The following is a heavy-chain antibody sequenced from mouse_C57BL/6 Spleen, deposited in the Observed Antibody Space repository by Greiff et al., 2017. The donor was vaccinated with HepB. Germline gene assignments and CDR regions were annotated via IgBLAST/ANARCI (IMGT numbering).Heavy chain of an antibody. D-gene: IGHD2-1*01. V-gene: IGHV1-64*01. CDR3: ARDGYGKGFDY. CDR1: GYTFTSYW. J-gene: IGHJ2*01. Sequence: QVHVKQPGAELVKPGASVKLSCKASGYTFTSYWMHWVKQRPGQGLEWIGMIHPNSGSTNYNEKFKSKATLTVDKSSSTAYMQLSSLTSEDSAVYYCARDGYGKGFDYWGQGTTLTVSS. CDR2: IHPNSGST.